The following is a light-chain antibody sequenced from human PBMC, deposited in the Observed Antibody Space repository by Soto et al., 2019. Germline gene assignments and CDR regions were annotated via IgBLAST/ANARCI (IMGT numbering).Light chain of an antibody. Sequence: QSALTQPASVSGSPGQSITISCTGTSSDVGGYNYVSWYQQHPGKAPRLLIYDVTRRPSGVSNRFSASKSGNTSSLTISGLQAEDEADYSRSSCPSSSAPGVFRGGIKLPVL. V-gene: IGLV2-14*03. J-gene: IGLJ3*02. CDR2: DVT. CDR1: SSDVGGYNY. CDR3: SSCPSSSAPGV.